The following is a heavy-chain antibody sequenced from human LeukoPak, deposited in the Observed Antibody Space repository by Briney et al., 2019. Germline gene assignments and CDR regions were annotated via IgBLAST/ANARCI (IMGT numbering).Heavy chain of an antibody. Sequence: GGSLRLACAASEFTFSHYAMHWVRQAPGKGLEWVAIISYDASKKYYADSVKGRFTISRENSKNTLYLQMNTLRPEDTAVYYCARENYGELYFDHWGQGTLVTVSS. D-gene: IGHD4-17*01. CDR1: EFTFSHYA. V-gene: IGHV3-30-3*01. CDR2: ISYDASKK. J-gene: IGHJ4*02. CDR3: ARENYGELYFDH.